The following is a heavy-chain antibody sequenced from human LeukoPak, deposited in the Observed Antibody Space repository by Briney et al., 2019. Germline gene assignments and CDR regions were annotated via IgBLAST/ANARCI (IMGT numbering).Heavy chain of an antibody. J-gene: IGHJ3*02. Sequence: PGGSLRLSCAASGFTFDDYAMHWVRQAPGKGLEWVSGISWNSGSIVYADSVKGRFTISRDNAKNSLYLQMNSLRTEDTALYYCGKGVRITMVRGAFDIWGQGTLVTVSS. CDR3: GKGVRITMVRGAFDI. V-gene: IGHV3-9*01. CDR1: GFTFDDYA. CDR2: ISWNSGSI. D-gene: IGHD3-10*01.